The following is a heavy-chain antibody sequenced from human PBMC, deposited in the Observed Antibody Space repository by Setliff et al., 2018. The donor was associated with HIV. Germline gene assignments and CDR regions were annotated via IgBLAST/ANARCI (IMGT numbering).Heavy chain of an antibody. J-gene: IGHJ4*02. Sequence: SETLSLTCGVSANSITSGYYWAWIRQPPGKGLEWIGSVSYSGSAYYNSSLKSRATISLDTPKDQFSLRLSSVTAADTAMYFCARGYTGALDYWGQGTLVTVS. CDR3: ARGYTGALDY. CDR2: VSYSGSA. CDR1: ANSITSGYY. V-gene: IGHV4-38-2*01. D-gene: IGHD5-18*01.